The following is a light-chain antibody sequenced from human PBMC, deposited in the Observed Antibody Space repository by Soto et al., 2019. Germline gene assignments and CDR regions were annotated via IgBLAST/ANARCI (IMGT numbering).Light chain of an antibody. CDR2: GVS. V-gene: IGKV3-20*01. Sequence: EVVLTQSPGTLSLSPGDRATLSCRVSQRLIGTYLCWYQQRPGQAPRLLIYGVSNRATGVPDRFSGSGSGTDFTLTISRLEPEDFAVYYCHQFANSPFGPGTRV. CDR3: HQFANSP. J-gene: IGKJ2*01. CDR1: QRLIGTY.